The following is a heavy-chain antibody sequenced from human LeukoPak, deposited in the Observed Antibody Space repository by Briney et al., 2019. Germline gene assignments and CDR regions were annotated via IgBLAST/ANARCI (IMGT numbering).Heavy chain of an antibody. CDR2: IYYSGSI. D-gene: IGHD3-10*01. CDR3: ARHFIGYSYGHFDY. CDR1: GGSISPYY. J-gene: IGHJ4*02. V-gene: IGHV4-59*08. Sequence: SETLSLTCTVSGGSISPYYWSWIRQAPGKGLEWIEYIYYSGSINYNPSLKSRGTISLDTCKSQYYLRLSSVTAADTAVYYCARHFIGYSYGHFDYWGQGTLVTVSS.